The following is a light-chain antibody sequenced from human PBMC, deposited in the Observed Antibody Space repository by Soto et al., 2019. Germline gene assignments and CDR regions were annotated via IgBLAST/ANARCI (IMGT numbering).Light chain of an antibody. J-gene: IGKJ2*01. Sequence: EIVMTQSPATLSVSPGERATLSCRARQSVSSNLAWYQQKPGQAPRLLIYGASTRATGIPARFSGSGSGTEFTLPISSLQSEDFAVYYCQQYDNWPYTFGQGTKLEIK. CDR1: QSVSSN. V-gene: IGKV3-15*01. CDR2: GAS. CDR3: QQYDNWPYT.